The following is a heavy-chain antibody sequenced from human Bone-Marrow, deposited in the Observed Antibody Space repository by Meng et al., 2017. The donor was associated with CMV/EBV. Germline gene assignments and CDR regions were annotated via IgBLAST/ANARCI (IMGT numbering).Heavy chain of an antibody. CDR2: ISNSGSST. D-gene: IGHD2-2*03. Sequence: GESLKISCGTSGFTFSGYEMNWVRQAPGKGLEWVSYISNSGSSTYYADSVKGRFTISRDNAQDPLYLQMNSLRAEDTALYYCAKDGYCSSTSCYDYYYYGMDVWGQGTTVTVSS. CDR1: GFTFSGYE. CDR3: AKDGYCSSTSCYDYYYYGMDV. V-gene: IGHV3-48*03. J-gene: IGHJ6*02.